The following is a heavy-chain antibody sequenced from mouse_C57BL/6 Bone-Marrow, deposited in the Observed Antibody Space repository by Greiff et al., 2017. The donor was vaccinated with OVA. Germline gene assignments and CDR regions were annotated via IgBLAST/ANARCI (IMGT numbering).Heavy chain of an antibody. Sequence: VKLMESGAELARPGASVKLSCKASGYTFTSYGISWVKQRTGQGLEWIGEIYPRSGNTYYNEKFKGKATLTADKSSSTAYMELRSLTSEDSAVYFCARSGLRRGTLDYWGQGTTLTVSS. CDR2: IYPRSGNT. CDR3: ARSGLRRGTLDY. V-gene: IGHV1-81*01. J-gene: IGHJ2*01. D-gene: IGHD2-2*01. CDR1: GYTFTSYG.